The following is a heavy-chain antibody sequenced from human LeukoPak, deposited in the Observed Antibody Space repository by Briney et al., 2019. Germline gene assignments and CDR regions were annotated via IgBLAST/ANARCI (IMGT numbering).Heavy chain of an antibody. CDR1: EFTFSNYA. V-gene: IGHV3-30-3*01. CDR3: ARSGGLQKFDY. J-gene: IGHJ4*02. D-gene: IGHD4-11*01. CDR2: ISYDGNTI. Sequence: GGSLRLSCAASEFTFSNYALHWVRQAPGKGQQWVAVISYDGNTIHYADSVKGRFIISRDTSKNTLYLQMNSLRAEDTAVYYCARSGGLQKFDYWGQGTLVTVSS.